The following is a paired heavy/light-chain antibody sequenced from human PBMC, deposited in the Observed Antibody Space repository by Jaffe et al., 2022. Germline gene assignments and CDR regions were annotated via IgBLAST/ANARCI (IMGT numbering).Heavy chain of an antibody. D-gene: IGHD3-16*01. V-gene: IGHV4-39*01. J-gene: IGHJ3*02. CDR1: GGSISSSSYY. CDR2: IYYSGST. CDR3: AVEGFYYDYIWGRRTDAFDI. Sequence: QLQLQESGPGLVKPSETLSLTCTVSGGSISSSSYYWGWIRQPPGKGLEWIGSIYYSGSTYYNPSLKSRVTISVDTSKNQFSLKLSSVTAADTAVYYCAVEGFYYDYIWGRRTDAFDIWGQGTMVTVSS.
Light chain of an antibody. Sequence: QSVLTQPPSVSAAPGQKVTISCSGSSSNIGNNYVSWYQQLPGTAPKLLIYENNKRPSGIPDRFSGSKSGTSATLGITGLQTGDEADYYCGTWDSSLSAGFWVFGGGTKLTVL. J-gene: IGLJ3*02. CDR1: SSNIGNNY. CDR2: ENN. V-gene: IGLV1-51*02. CDR3: GTWDSSLSAGFWV.